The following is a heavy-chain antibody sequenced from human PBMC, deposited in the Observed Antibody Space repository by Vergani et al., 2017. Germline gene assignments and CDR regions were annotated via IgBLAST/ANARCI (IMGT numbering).Heavy chain of an antibody. V-gene: IGHV1-46*01. CDR3: AREDIVLMVYANFDY. J-gene: IGHJ4*02. Sequence: VQLVQSGAEVKKPGASVKVSCKASGYTFTSYYMHWVRQAPGQGLEWMGIINPSGGSTSYAQKFQGRVTMTRDTSTSTVYMELSSLRSEDTAVYYCAREDIVLMVYANFDYWGQGTLVTVSS. D-gene: IGHD2-8*01. CDR2: INPSGGST. CDR1: GYTFTSYY.